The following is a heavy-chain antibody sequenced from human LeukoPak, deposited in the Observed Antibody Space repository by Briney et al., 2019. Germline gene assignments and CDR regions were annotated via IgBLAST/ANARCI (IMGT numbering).Heavy chain of an antibody. Sequence: SEALSLTCAVYGGSFSGYYWSWIRQPPGKGLEWIGEINHNGSTNYNPSLKSRVTISVDTSKNQFSLKLSSVTAADTAVYYCARTVVPAAPDDYWGQGTLVTVSS. V-gene: IGHV4-34*01. D-gene: IGHD2-2*01. CDR1: GGSFSGYY. CDR3: ARTVVPAAPDDY. J-gene: IGHJ4*02. CDR2: INHNGST.